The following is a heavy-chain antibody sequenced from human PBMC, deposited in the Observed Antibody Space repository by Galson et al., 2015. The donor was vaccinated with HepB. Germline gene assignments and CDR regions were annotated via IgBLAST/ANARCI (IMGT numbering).Heavy chain of an antibody. CDR2: ISAYNGNT. CDR1: GYTFTSYG. Sequence: SCKASGYTFTSYGISWVRQAPGQGLEWMGWISAYNGNTNYAQKLQGRVTMTTDTSTSTAYMELRSLRSDDTAVYYCAKDPPGSTRALGGEVDYFDNWGQGTLVIVSS. D-gene: IGHD2/OR15-2a*01. CDR3: AKDPPGSTRALGGEVDYFDN. J-gene: IGHJ4*02. V-gene: IGHV1-18*01.